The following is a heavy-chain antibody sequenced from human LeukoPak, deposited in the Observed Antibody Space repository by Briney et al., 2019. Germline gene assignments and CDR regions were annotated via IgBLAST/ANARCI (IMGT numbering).Heavy chain of an antibody. Sequence: PSETLSLTCTVSGGSINSGSYYWSWLRQPAGKGLEWIGRISTSGSTNYNPSLKSRVTISVDTSKNQFSLKLSSVTAADTAVYYCARADYSSTWSHDYYYMDVWGKGTTVTVSS. V-gene: IGHV4-61*02. CDR1: GGSINSGSYY. J-gene: IGHJ6*03. CDR2: ISTSGST. D-gene: IGHD6-13*01. CDR3: ARADYSSTWSHDYYYMDV.